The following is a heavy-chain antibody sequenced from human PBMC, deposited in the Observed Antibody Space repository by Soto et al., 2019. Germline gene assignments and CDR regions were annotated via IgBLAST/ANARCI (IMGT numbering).Heavy chain of an antibody. CDR2: INHRGYT. CDR1: GGSFSGYY. V-gene: IGHV4-34*01. CDR3: ARVDIVTTNWFDP. Sequence: QVQLQQWGAGLLKPSETLSLTCAVYGGSFSGYYWSWIRQPPGKGLEWIGEINHRGYTTYNPSLKSRVTISVDTSKNQFSLKLSSVTAADTAVYYCARVDIVTTNWFDPWGQGTPVTVS. J-gene: IGHJ5*02. D-gene: IGHD5-12*01.